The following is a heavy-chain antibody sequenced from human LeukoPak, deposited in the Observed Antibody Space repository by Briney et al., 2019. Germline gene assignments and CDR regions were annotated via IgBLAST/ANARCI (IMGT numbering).Heavy chain of an antibody. CDR3: ARGTSGDRGDY. D-gene: IGHD7-27*01. Sequence: ASETLSLTCTVSGGSISSSTYYWGWIRQPPGKGLEWIGSIYYSGSTYYNPSLKSRVTISVDTSKNQFSLKLSSVTAADTAVYYCARGTSGDRGDYWGQGTLVTVSS. CDR2: IYYSGST. V-gene: IGHV4-39*07. CDR1: GGSISSSTYY. J-gene: IGHJ4*02.